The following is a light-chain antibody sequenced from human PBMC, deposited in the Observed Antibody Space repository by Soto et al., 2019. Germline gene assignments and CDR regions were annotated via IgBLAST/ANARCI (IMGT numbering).Light chain of an antibody. CDR3: LQDYNYPLT. J-gene: IGKJ4*01. CDR1: EDIGND. Sequence: AIQMTQSASSLSASVLYMVTVTCRSSEDIGNDLVWCQQKPGEAPKLLIYATSSLQGGVPPRFSGSGSGTDFTLTISSLQPEDFATYYCLQDYNYPLTFGGGTKVDIK. CDR2: ATS. V-gene: IGKV1-6*02.